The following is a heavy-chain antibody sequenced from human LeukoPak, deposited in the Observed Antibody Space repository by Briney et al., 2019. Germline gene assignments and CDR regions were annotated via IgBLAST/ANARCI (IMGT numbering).Heavy chain of an antibody. CDR1: GGTFSSYA. D-gene: IGHD3-10*01. J-gene: IGHJ4*02. CDR2: IIPIFGTA. Sequence: SVTVSCTASGGTFSSYAISWVRQAPGQGLEWMEGIIPIFGTANYAQKFQGRVTITADESTSTAYMELSSLRSEDTAVYYCARGLLWFGEYQYYFDYWGQGTLVTVSS. V-gene: IGHV1-69*13. CDR3: ARGLLWFGEYQYYFDY.